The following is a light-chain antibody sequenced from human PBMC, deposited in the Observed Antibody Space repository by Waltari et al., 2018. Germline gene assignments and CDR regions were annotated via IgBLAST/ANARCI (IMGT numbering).Light chain of an antibody. J-gene: IGLJ7*01. V-gene: IGLV3-9*01. CDR3: QVWDSSTAV. CDR2: RDN. Sequence: SYDLTQPLSVSVALGQTARITCGGNNIGGKNVHWYQQKPGQAPLLVIYRDNNRPSRFPGRFSGSNSENTATLTISRAQAADEADYYCQVWDSSTAVFGGGTQLTVL. CDR1: NIGGKN.